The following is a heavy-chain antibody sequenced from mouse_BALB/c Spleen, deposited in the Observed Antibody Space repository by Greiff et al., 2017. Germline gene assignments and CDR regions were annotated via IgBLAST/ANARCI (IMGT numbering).Heavy chain of an antibody. CDR3: ASLTGTIAY. Sequence: EVQGVESGGGLVKPGGSLKLSCAASGFTFSSYAMSWVRQTPEKRLEWVATISSGGSYTYYPDSVKGRFTISRDNAKNTLYLQMSSLRSEDTAMYYCASLTGTIAYWGQGTLVTVSA. CDR1: GFTFSSYA. J-gene: IGHJ3*01. V-gene: IGHV5-9-3*01. CDR2: ISSGGSYT. D-gene: IGHD4-1*01.